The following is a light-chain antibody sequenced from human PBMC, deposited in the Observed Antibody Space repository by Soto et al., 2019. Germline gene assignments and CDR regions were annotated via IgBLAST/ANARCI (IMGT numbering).Light chain of an antibody. V-gene: IGLV1-36*01. CDR2: YDD. Sequence: QSVLPQPPSVSDAPRPRVTISCSGSGSNIGNNAVSWYQQLPETTPKLLIYYDDLLPSGVSDRFSGSKSGTSASLAIRGLQSEDDAVYYCATWEDSRNGWVFGGGTKLTVL. CDR3: ATWEDSRNGWV. J-gene: IGLJ3*02. CDR1: GSNIGNNA.